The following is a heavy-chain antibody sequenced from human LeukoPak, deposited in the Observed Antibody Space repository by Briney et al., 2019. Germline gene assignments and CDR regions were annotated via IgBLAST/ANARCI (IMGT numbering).Heavy chain of an antibody. CDR3: ASTRTYYYDSRSYEYFQH. D-gene: IGHD3-22*01. CDR1: GGSISSSSYY. Sequence: KPSETLSLTCTVSGGSISSSSYYWDWIRQPPGKGLEWIGSIYYSGSTYYNPSLKSRVTISVDTSKNQFSLKLSSVTAADTAVYYCASTRTYYYDSRSYEYFQHWGQGTLVTVSS. V-gene: IGHV4-39*01. J-gene: IGHJ1*01. CDR2: IYYSGST.